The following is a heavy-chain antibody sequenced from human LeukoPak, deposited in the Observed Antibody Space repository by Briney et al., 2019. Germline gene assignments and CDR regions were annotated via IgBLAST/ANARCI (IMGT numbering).Heavy chain of an antibody. CDR2: ISAYNGNT. CDR3: ARERYLSSRYSSGWSNWFDP. D-gene: IGHD6-19*01. CDR1: GYTFTSYG. Sequence: RGASVKVSCKASGYTFTSYGISWVRQAPGQGLEWMGWISAYNGNTNYAQKLQGRVTMTTDTSTSTAYMELRSLRSDDTAVYYCARERYLSSRYSSGWSNWFDPWGQGTLVTVSS. V-gene: IGHV1-18*01. J-gene: IGHJ5*02.